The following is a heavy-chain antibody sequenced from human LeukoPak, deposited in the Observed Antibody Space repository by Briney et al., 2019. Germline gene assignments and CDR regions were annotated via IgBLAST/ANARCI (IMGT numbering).Heavy chain of an antibody. CDR3: AKEYDSLYYFDY. Sequence: PGRFLRLSCAASGFTFRSYGMHWVRQAPGKGLEWVAVISYDGSKEHYGDSVKGRFSISRDNSKNTLYLQMNSLRAEDTAVYYCAKEYDSLYYFDYWGQGTLVTVSS. V-gene: IGHV3-30*18. CDR1: GFTFRSYG. CDR2: ISYDGSKE. D-gene: IGHD3-16*01. J-gene: IGHJ4*02.